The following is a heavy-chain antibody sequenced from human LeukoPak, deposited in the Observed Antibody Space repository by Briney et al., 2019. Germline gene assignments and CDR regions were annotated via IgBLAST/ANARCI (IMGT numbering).Heavy chain of an antibody. D-gene: IGHD3-10*01. CDR2: IYYTGST. V-gene: IGHV4-59*02. CDR1: GVSVSDYY. CDR3: ARGRFEVLDY. Sequence: SETLSLTCTVSGVSVSDYYRSWIQQSPGKGLKWIGYIYYTGSTSYNPSLRSRVTMSADTSKNQFSLKLSSVTAADTAVYYCARGRFEVLDYWGQGTLVTVSS. J-gene: IGHJ4*02.